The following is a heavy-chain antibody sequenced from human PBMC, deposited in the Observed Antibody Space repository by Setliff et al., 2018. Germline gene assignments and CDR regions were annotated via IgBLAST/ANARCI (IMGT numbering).Heavy chain of an antibody. Sequence: GGSLGLSCAASGFTFSSYWMHWVRQAPGKGLVWVSRINSDGSSTSYADSVKGRFTISRDNAKNTLYLQMNSLRAEDTAVYYCAREVNDNFWSGYLYYYGMDVWGQGTTVTVSS. J-gene: IGHJ6*02. D-gene: IGHD3-3*01. CDR2: INSDGSST. CDR3: AREVNDNFWSGYLYYYGMDV. V-gene: IGHV3-74*01. CDR1: GFTFSSYW.